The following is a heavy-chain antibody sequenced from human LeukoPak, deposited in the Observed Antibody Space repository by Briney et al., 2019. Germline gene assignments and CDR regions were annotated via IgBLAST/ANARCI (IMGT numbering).Heavy chain of an antibody. J-gene: IGHJ6*03. Sequence: GGSLRLSCAASGFTFSSYEMNWVRQAPGKGLEWVSYISSSGSTIYYADSVKGRFTISRDNAKNPLYLQMNSLRAEDTAVYYCARDRKQWLAYYYYYMDVWGKGTTVTISS. D-gene: IGHD6-19*01. V-gene: IGHV3-48*03. CDR3: ARDRKQWLAYYYYYMDV. CDR2: ISSSGSTI. CDR1: GFTFSSYE.